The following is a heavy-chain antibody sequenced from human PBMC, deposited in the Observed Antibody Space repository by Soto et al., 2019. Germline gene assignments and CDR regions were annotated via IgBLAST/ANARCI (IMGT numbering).Heavy chain of an antibody. D-gene: IGHD4-17*01. V-gene: IGHV4-39*01. CDR2: IYKGGNT. Sequence: SETLSLTCTVSGGSISSSSYYWGWIRQPPGKGRGGIGSIYKGGNTTSNPSLRCRVTISVDTSKNQFSLKLGSVTAADTAVYYCARTTVTTFFYMDVWGKGTTVTVSS. CDR1: GGSISSSSYY. CDR3: ARTTVTTFFYMDV. J-gene: IGHJ6*03.